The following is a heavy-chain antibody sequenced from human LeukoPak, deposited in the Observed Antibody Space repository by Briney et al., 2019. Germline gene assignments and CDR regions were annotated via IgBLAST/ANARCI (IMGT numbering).Heavy chain of an antibody. CDR3: ARVDSSGYYFDY. V-gene: IGHV4-61*08. CDR1: GGSISSGDYY. CDR2: IYYSGST. Sequence: SETLSLTCTVSGGSISSGDYYWSWIRQPPGKGLEWIGYIYYSGSTNYNPSLKSRVTISVDTSKNQFSLKLSSVAAADTAVYYCARVDSSGYYFDYWGQGTLVTVSS. J-gene: IGHJ4*02. D-gene: IGHD3-22*01.